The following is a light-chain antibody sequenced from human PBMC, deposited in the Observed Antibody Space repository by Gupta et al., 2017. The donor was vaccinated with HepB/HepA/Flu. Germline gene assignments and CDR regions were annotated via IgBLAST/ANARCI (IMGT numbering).Light chain of an antibody. Sequence: EIVMTQSPATLSVSPGERATLSCRASQSVSSSLAWYQQKPGQAPRLLIYGASTRATGIPARFSGSGSGTEFTLTISSLQSEDFAVYYCQQYIYWPPRTFGQGTKLEVK. V-gene: IGKV3-15*01. J-gene: IGKJ1*01. CDR2: GAS. CDR3: QQYIYWPPRT. CDR1: QSVSSS.